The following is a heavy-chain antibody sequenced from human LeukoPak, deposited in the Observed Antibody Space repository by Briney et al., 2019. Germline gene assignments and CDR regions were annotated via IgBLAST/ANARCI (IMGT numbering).Heavy chain of an antibody. CDR3: ARVPNWVRPSVSDY. V-gene: IGHV1-18*04. CDR1: GYTFTSYG. D-gene: IGHD7-27*01. Sequence: ASVKVSCKASGYTFTSYGITWVRQAPGQGLEWMGWISAYNGNTNYAQKLQGRVTMTTDTSTTTAYMELRGLRSDDTAVYYCARVPNWVRPSVSDYWGQGTLVTVSS. J-gene: IGHJ4*02. CDR2: ISAYNGNT.